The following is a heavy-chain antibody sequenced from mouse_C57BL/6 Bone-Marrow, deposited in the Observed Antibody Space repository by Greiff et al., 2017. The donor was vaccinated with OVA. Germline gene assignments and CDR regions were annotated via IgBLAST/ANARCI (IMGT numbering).Heavy chain of an antibody. CDR1: GYTFTSYG. CDR2: IYPRSGNT. CDR3: AREDYYGTFDY. V-gene: IGHV1-81*01. Sequence: QVQLQQSGAELARPGASVKLSCKASGYTFTSYGISWVKQRTGQGLEWIGEIYPRSGNTYYNEKFKGEATLTADKSSSTAYMELRSLTSEESAVYFCAREDYYGTFDYWGQGTTLTVSS. J-gene: IGHJ2*01. D-gene: IGHD1-1*01.